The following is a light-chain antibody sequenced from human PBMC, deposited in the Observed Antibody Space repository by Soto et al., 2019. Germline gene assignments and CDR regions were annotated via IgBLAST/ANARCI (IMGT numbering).Light chain of an antibody. Sequence: QPVLTQSPSASASLGASVRLTCTLSSGHSSYAIAWHQQQPEKGPRYLMKINSDGSHRKGDGIPDRFSGSSSGAERYLTISSLQSEDEADYYCQTWGTGPWVFGGGTKLTGL. CDR1: SGHSSYA. CDR3: QTWGTGPWV. V-gene: IGLV4-69*01. CDR2: INSDGSH. J-gene: IGLJ3*02.